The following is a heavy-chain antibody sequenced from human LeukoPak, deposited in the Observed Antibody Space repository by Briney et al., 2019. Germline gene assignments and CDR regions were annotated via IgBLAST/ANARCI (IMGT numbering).Heavy chain of an antibody. Sequence: GGSLRLSCAASGFTFSSYAMHWVRQAPGKGLEWVAVISYDGSNKYYADSVKGRFTISRDNSKNTLYLQMNSLRAEDTAVYYCARGEPQYYYDSSGYPPFDYWGQGTLVTVSS. D-gene: IGHD3-22*01. J-gene: IGHJ4*02. CDR2: ISYDGSNK. V-gene: IGHV3-30-3*01. CDR3: ARGEPQYYYDSSGYPPFDY. CDR1: GFTFSSYA.